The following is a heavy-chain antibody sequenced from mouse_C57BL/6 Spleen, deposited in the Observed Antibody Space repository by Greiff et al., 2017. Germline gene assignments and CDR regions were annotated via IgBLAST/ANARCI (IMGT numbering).Heavy chain of an antibody. J-gene: IGHJ2*01. V-gene: IGHV1-76*01. CDR1: GYTFTDYY. D-gene: IGHD3-2*02. CDR2: IYPGSGNT. CDR3: ARGLDSSGYDY. Sequence: VQLQQSGAELVRPGASVKLSCKASGYTFTDYYINWVKQRPGQGLEWIARIYPGSGNTYYNEKFKGKASLTAEKSSSTAYMQLSSLTSEDSAVYFCARGLDSSGYDYWGQGTTLTVSS.